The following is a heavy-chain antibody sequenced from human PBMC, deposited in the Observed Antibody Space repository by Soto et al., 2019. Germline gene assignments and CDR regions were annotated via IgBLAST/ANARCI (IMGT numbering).Heavy chain of an antibody. CDR1: GATFTGYP. D-gene: IGHD6-6*01. CDR2: IIPIFGTA. J-gene: IGHJ6*02. CDR3: ARDRKIAARPYYYYGMDV. V-gene: IGHV1-69*06. Sequence: QVQLVQSGAEVKKPGSWVKSSGRASGATFTGYPITWVERALGQGLGWWGGIIPIFGTANYAQKFQGRVTITADKSTSTAYMELSSLRSEDTAVYYCARDRKIAARPYYYYGMDVWGQGTTVTVSS.